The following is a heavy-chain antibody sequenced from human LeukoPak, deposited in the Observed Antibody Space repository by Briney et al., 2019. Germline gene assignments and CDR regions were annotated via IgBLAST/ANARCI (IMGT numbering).Heavy chain of an antibody. J-gene: IGHJ4*02. Sequence: GGSLRLSCAASGFTVSSNYMSWVRQAPGKGLEWVSVIYSGGSTYYADSVKGRFTISRDNAKNSLFLQMNSLRAEDTAFYYCARVRSIFGVVIAYFDYWGQGTLVTVSS. D-gene: IGHD3-3*01. CDR2: IYSGGST. CDR3: ARVRSIFGVVIAYFDY. CDR1: GFTVSSNY. V-gene: IGHV3-66*01.